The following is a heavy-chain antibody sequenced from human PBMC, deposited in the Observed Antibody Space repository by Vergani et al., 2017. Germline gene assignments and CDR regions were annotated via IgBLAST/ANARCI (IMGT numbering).Heavy chain of an antibody. D-gene: IGHD5-18*01. Sequence: EVQLVESGGGLVKPGGSLRLSCAASGFTFSSYSMNWVRQAPGKGLEWVSSISSSSSYIYYADSVKGRFTISRDNAKNTLYLQMNSLRAEDTAVYYCARQYSYVLVVFDYWGQGTLVTVSS. CDR2: ISSSSSYI. J-gene: IGHJ4*02. CDR3: ARQYSYVLVVFDY. V-gene: IGHV3-21*01. CDR1: GFTFSSYS.